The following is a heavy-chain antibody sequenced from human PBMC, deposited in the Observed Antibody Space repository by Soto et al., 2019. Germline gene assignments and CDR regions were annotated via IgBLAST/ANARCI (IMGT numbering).Heavy chain of an antibody. D-gene: IGHD3-16*01. V-gene: IGHV2-5*02. CDR1: GFSLSTSGEG. CDR3: GHRGGGDTIWDGGYFDF. CDR2: IYWDDDK. Sequence: QITLKESGPTLVEPGQNLTLTCSFSGFSLSTSGEGVGWIRQPPGKALEWLAVIYWDDDKRYNPSLKSRLNITKDTSNSQVVLQVANVDPMDTARYCCGHRGGGDTIWDGGYFDFWRQGALVTFSS. J-gene: IGHJ4*02.